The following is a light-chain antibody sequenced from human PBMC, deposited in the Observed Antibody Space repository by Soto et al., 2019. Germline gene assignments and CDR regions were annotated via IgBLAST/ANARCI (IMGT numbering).Light chain of an antibody. V-gene: IGKV2-28*01. CDR2: LGS. CDR1: QCLLHSNGYDY. J-gene: IGKJ4*01. Sequence: DIVMTQSPLSLPVTPEEPASISCRSSQCLLHSNGYDYMDWYLQKPGQSPQLLIYLGSNRASGVPDRFSGSGSGTDFTLKISRVEAEDVGVYYCMQALHTPLTFGGGTKVEIK. CDR3: MQALHTPLT.